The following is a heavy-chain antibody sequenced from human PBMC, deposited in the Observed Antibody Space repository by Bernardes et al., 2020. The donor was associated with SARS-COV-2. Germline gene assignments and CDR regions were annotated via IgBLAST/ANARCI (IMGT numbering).Heavy chain of an antibody. D-gene: IGHD2-15*01. CDR3: ARTRYCSGGSCLRTNGRVYFDY. CDR1: GYTFTSYG. Sequence: ASVKVSCKASGYTFTSYGISWVRQAPGQGLEWMGWISAYNGNTNYAQKLQGRVTMTTDTSTSTAYMELRSLRSDDTAVYYCARTRYCSGGSCLRTNGRVYFDYWGQGTLVTVSS. J-gene: IGHJ4*02. CDR2: ISAYNGNT. V-gene: IGHV1-18*01.